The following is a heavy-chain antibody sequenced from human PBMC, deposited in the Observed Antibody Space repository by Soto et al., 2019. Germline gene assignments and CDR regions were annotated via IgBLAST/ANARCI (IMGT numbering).Heavy chain of an antibody. V-gene: IGHV1-69*13. CDR3: TSSDYGDSQNYFDY. CDR1: GGTFSSYA. J-gene: IGHJ4*02. D-gene: IGHD4-17*01. CDR2: IIPIFGTA. Sequence: ASVKVSCKASGGTFSSYAISWVRQAPGQGLEWMGGIIPIFGTANYAQKFQGRVTITADESTSTAYMELSSLRSEDTAVYYCTSSDYGDSQNYFDYWGQGTLVTVSS.